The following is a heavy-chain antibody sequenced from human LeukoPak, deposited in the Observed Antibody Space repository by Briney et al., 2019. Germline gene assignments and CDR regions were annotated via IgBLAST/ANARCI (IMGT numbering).Heavy chain of an antibody. V-gene: IGHV3-23*01. CDR3: ARETPYGSGPPTRDNWFDP. J-gene: IGHJ5*02. CDR1: GFTFSSYA. CDR2: ISGSGGST. Sequence: GGSLRLSCAASGFTFSSYAMSWVRQAPGKGLEWVSAISGSGGSTYYADSVKGRFTISRDNSKNTLYLQMNSLRAEDTAVYYCARETPYGSGPPTRDNWFDPWGQGTLVTVSS. D-gene: IGHD3-10*01.